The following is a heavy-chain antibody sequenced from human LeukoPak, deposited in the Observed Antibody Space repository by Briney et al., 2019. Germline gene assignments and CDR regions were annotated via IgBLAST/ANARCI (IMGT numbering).Heavy chain of an antibody. V-gene: IGHV3-7*01. Sequence: GGSLRLSCATSGFTFSSYWMSWVRQAPGKGLEWVANIKQDGSEKYYVDSVKGRFTISRDNAKNSLYLQMNSLRAEDTAVYYCARDLNYCSGGSCYSRYFDYWGQGTLVTVSS. CDR2: IKQDGSEK. CDR3: ARDLNYCSGGSCYSRYFDY. J-gene: IGHJ4*02. CDR1: GFTFSSYW. D-gene: IGHD2-15*01.